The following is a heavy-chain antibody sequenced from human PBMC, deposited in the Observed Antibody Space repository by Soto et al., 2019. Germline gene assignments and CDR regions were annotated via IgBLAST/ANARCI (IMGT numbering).Heavy chain of an antibody. CDR1: GDSVSSDSAG. Sequence: SQTLSLTSAISGDSVSSDSAGWTWIRQSPSRGLEFLGRTYYRSKWYNDYAVSVRGRITINADTSKNEFSLHLDSVTPEDTAVYFCARFVVVGVGNTYYYGLDVWGQGTPVTVSS. J-gene: IGHJ6*02. V-gene: IGHV6-1*01. D-gene: IGHD1-26*01. CDR2: TYYRSKWYN. CDR3: ARFVVVGVGNTYYYGLDV.